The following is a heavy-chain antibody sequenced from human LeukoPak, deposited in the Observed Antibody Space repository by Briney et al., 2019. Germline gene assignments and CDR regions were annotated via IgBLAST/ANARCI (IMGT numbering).Heavy chain of an antibody. CDR2: ISYDGSNK. CDR3: AREYYDILTGYHDAFDI. J-gene: IGHJ3*02. Sequence: GGSLRLSCAASGFTFSSYAMHWVRQAPGKGLEWVAVISYDGSNKYYADSVKGRFTISRDSSKNTLYLQMNSLRAEDTAVYYCAREYYDILTGYHDAFDIWGQGTMVTVSS. V-gene: IGHV3-30*04. CDR1: GFTFSSYA. D-gene: IGHD3-9*01.